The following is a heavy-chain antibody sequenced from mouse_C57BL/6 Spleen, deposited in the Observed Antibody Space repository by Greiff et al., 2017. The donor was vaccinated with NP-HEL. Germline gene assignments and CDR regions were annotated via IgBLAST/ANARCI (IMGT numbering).Heavy chain of an antibody. J-gene: IGHJ2*01. CDR2: ISYDGSN. CDR3: ARGHYGVDY. Sequence: EVQRVESGPGLVKPSQSLSLTCSVTGYSITSGYYWNWIRQFPGNKLEWMGYISYDGSNNYNPSLKNRISITRDTSKNQFFLKLNSVTTEDTATYYCARGHYGVDYWGQGTTLTVSS. CDR1: GYSITSGYY. D-gene: IGHD1-1*01. V-gene: IGHV3-6*01.